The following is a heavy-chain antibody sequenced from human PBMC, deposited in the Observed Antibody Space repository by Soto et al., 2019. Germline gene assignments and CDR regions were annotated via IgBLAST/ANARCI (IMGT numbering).Heavy chain of an antibody. CDR1: GFTFSSYG. D-gene: IGHD5-12*01. CDR3: AKESVATRANWFDP. J-gene: IGHJ5*02. Sequence: QVQLLESGGGVVQPGRSLRLSCAASGFTFSSYGMHWVRQAPGKGLEWVAVISYDGSNKYYADSVKGRFTISRDNSKNTLYLQMNSLRAEDTAVYYCAKESVATRANWFDPWGQGTLVTVSS. V-gene: IGHV3-30*18. CDR2: ISYDGSNK.